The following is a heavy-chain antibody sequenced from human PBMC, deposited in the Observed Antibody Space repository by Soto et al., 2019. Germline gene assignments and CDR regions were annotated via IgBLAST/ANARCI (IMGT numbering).Heavy chain of an antibody. V-gene: IGHV4-4*02. Sequence: SETLSLTCAVSGGPMRSNNRWSWVRQPPGKGLEWIGEIFHSGSTNYNPSLKARVTISVDKSKNQFSLKLSSVTAADTAVYYCARVYSGSYSDYWGQGTLVTVSS. CDR3: ARVYSGSYSDY. CDR1: GGPMRSNNR. D-gene: IGHD1-26*01. J-gene: IGHJ4*02. CDR2: IFHSGST.